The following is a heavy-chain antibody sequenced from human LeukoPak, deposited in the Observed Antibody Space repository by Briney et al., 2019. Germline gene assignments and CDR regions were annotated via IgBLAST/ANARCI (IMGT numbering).Heavy chain of an antibody. Sequence: SETLSLTCAVSGVSFDDYYWAWVRQTPGRGLEWIGEINHSGYTNDSPSLKSRVTLSIDTSRKQFSLNLRSVTVADAGTYYCTRMTTGHDYWGQGTLVTVSS. CDR3: TRMTTGHDY. CDR2: INHSGYT. D-gene: IGHD4-17*01. CDR1: GVSFDDYY. J-gene: IGHJ4*02. V-gene: IGHV4-34*01.